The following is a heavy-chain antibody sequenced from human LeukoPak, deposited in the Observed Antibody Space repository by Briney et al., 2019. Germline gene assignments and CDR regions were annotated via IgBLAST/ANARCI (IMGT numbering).Heavy chain of an antibody. CDR2: INPNSGGT. CDR1: GYTFTGYY. J-gene: IGHJ4*02. D-gene: IGHD2-15*01. CDR3: ATPIGGYCSGGSCYPGALEVDY. Sequence: ASVKVSCKASGYTFTGYYMHWVRQAPGQGLEWMGWINPNSGGTNYAQKFQGRVTMTRDTSISTAYMELSRLRSDDTAVYYCATPIGGYCSGGSCYPGALEVDYWGQGTLVTVSS. V-gene: IGHV1-2*02.